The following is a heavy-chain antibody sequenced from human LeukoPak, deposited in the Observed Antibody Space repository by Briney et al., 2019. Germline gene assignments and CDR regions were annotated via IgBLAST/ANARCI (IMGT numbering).Heavy chain of an antibody. Sequence: PGGSLRLSCAASGFTFSSYAMHWVRQAPGKGLEWVAVISYDRSNKYYADSVKGRFTISRDNSKNTLYLQMNSLRAEDTAVYYCAREGRITIFGVAASPNWFDPWGQGTLVTVSS. J-gene: IGHJ5*02. V-gene: IGHV3-30-3*01. CDR3: AREGRITIFGVAASPNWFDP. CDR2: ISYDRSNK. D-gene: IGHD3-3*01. CDR1: GFTFSSYA.